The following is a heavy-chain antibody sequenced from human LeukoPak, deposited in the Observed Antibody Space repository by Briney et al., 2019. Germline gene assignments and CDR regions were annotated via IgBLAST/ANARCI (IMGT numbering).Heavy chain of an antibody. CDR3: ARDSWSHYDRSDKFDY. V-gene: IGHV1-18*01. CDR1: GYTFTSHG. Sequence: ASVKVSCKASGYTFTSHGFSWVRQAPGQGLEWMGWISAYNGNTNYAQKFQGRVTMTTDTSTSTAYMELRSLRSDDAAMYYCARDSWSHYDRSDKFDYWGQGTLVTVSS. J-gene: IGHJ4*02. CDR2: ISAYNGNT. D-gene: IGHD3-22*01.